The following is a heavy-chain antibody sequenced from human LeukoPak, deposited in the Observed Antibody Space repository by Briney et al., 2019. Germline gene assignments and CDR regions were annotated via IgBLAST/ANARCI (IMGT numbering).Heavy chain of an antibody. Sequence: PSETLPLTRTVSSGSVSSSSYYWGWVRQPPGKGLEWIGTIYYSGNTYYNPSLKSRVTISVDTSKNQFSLKLSSVTAADTAVYYRARLDAAPQLERPYQGYWGQGTLVTVSS. CDR3: ARLDAAPQLERPYQGY. V-gene: IGHV4-39*01. J-gene: IGHJ4*02. CDR2: IYYSGNT. CDR1: SGSVSSSSYY. D-gene: IGHD1-1*01.